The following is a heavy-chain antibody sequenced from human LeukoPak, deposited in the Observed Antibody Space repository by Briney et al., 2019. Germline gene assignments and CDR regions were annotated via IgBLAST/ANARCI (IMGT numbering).Heavy chain of an antibody. CDR2: ICSGGST. Sequence: PGGCLRLSCAASGFTVSSNYMSWVRQAPGKGLEWVSVICSGGSTYYADSVKGRFTISRDNSKNTLYLQMNSLRAEDTAVYYCARARYCSGGSCYYAFDIWGQGTMVTVSS. CDR1: GFTVSSNY. V-gene: IGHV3-53*01. J-gene: IGHJ3*02. D-gene: IGHD2-15*01. CDR3: ARARYCSGGSCYYAFDI.